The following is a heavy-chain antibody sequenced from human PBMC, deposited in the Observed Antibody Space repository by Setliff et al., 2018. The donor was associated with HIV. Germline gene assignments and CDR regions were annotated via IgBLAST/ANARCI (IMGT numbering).Heavy chain of an antibody. CDR2: LHSLGSSRVSDTP. Sequence: SETLSLTCSVSSGSMTGHYWTWVRQSPGKGLEWIGYLHSLGSSRVSDTPNYSPSLKSQITISLDTSKRQFSLTMTSVTAADTAVYYCARGLSSQTYWGTRPLGLDYWGQGSLVTVSS. J-gene: IGHJ4*01. V-gene: IGHV4-4*08. CDR1: SGSMTGHY. D-gene: IGHD2-2*01. CDR3: ARGLSSQTYWGTRPLGLDY.